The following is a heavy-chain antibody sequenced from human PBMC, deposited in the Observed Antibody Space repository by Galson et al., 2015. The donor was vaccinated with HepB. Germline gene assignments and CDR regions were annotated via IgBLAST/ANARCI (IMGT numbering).Heavy chain of an antibody. V-gene: IGHV1-18*04. CDR1: GYTFSSDG. J-gene: IGHJ6*02. D-gene: IGHD3-22*01. Sequence: SVKVSCKASGYTFSSDGISWVRQAPGQGLEWMGWISAYNGNTNYAQKLQGRVTMTTDTSASTAYMELRSLRSDDTAVYYCARDRHYYDSGGYYSHGMDVWGQGTTVTVSS. CDR2: ISAYNGNT. CDR3: ARDRHYYDSGGYYSHGMDV.